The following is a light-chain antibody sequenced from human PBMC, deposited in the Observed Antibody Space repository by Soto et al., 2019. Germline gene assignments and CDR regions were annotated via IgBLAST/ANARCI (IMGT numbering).Light chain of an antibody. J-gene: IGLJ2*01. CDR3: QTWGSGTVL. Sequence: QSVLTQSPSASASLGASVKLTCTLSSGHSSYAIAWHQQQPEKGPRYLMKLNSDGSHSKGDGIPDRFSGSSSGAERYLTSSRLQSEDEADYYCQTWGSGTVLFGGGTTLPVL. V-gene: IGLV4-69*01. CDR2: LNSDGSH. CDR1: SGHSSYA.